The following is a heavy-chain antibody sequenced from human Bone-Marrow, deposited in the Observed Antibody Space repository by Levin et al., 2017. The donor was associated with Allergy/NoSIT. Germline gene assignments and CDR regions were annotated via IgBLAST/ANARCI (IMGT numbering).Heavy chain of an antibody. CDR3: ARNYGGKVPSGVRYFDL. Sequence: SETLSLTCTVSGGSISSSSYYWGWIRQPPGKGLEWIGSIYYSGSTYYNPSLKSRVTISVDTSKNQFSLKLSSVTAADTAVYYCARNYGGKVPSGVRYFDLWGRGTLVTVSS. D-gene: IGHD2-21*01. V-gene: IGHV4-39*01. CDR2: IYYSGST. CDR1: GGSISSSSYY. J-gene: IGHJ2*01.